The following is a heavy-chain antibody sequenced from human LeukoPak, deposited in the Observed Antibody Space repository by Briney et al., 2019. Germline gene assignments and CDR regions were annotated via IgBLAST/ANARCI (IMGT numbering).Heavy chain of an antibody. CDR2: ISKSSTYI. CDR1: GFTFTTYS. J-gene: IGHJ5*02. V-gene: IGHV3-21*01. CDR3: ARGVDYYGSGSGNWFDP. D-gene: IGHD3-10*01. Sequence: GGSLRLSCAASGFTFTTYSMNWVRQAPGKGLEWVSSISKSSTYIYYADSVKGRFTISRDNAKNSLYLQMNSLRVEDTAVSYCARGVDYYGSGSGNWFDPWGQGTLVTVSS.